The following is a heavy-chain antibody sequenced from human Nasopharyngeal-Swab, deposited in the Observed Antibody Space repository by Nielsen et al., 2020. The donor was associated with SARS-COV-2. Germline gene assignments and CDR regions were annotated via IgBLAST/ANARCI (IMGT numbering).Heavy chain of an antibody. D-gene: IGHD3-22*01. CDR2: IYHSGST. J-gene: IGHJ4*02. Sequence: SETLSLTCAVSGYSISSGYYWGWIRQPLGKGLEWIGSIYHSGSTYYNPSLKSRVTISVDTSKNQFSLKLSSVTAADTAVYYCARHFPLSGIGVVITTPQIYFDYWGQGTLVTVSS. V-gene: IGHV4-38-2*01. CDR1: GYSISSGYY. CDR3: ARHFPLSGIGVVITTPQIYFDY.